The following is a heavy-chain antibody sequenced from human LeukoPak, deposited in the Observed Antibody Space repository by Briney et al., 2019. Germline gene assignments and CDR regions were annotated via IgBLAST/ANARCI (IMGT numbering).Heavy chain of an antibody. CDR3: ATGVTAIENFDY. J-gene: IGHJ4*02. CDR1: GFTFSSYG. V-gene: IGHV3-30*03. CDR2: VSFDGSDK. D-gene: IGHD2-21*02. Sequence: GGSLRLSCAASGFTFSSYGMHWVRQAPGKGLEWVAVVSFDGSDKYYADSVKGRFTTSRDNSRKTLFLQKNSLRVEDAALYFCATGVTAIENFDYWGQGTLVTVSS.